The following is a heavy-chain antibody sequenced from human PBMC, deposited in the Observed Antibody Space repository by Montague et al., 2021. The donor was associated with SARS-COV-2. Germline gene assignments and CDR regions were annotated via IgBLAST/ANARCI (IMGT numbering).Heavy chain of an antibody. V-gene: IGHV4-59*08. Sequence: SETLSLTCTVSGGSINSFYWSWVRQSPGKRMEWIGYIHHSGSTKYNPSLQSRVTMSLDTSRNQLPLKLSSVTAADTAIYYCATQAGGFTSGPLDYWGQGTLVTVSS. D-gene: IGHD6-13*01. J-gene: IGHJ4*02. CDR2: IHHSGST. CDR3: ATQAGGFTSGPLDY. CDR1: GGSINSFY.